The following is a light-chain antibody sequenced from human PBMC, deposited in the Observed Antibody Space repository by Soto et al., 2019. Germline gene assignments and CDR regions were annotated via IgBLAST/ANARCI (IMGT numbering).Light chain of an antibody. CDR3: VAWDGSLSGPR. J-gene: IGLJ2*01. V-gene: IGLV1-44*01. CDR1: SSNIGSNT. CDR2: DNN. Sequence: QSVLTQPPSASGTPGQRVTISCSGSSSNIGSNTVNWYQQLPGSAPKLLIYDNNQRPSGVPDRFSASKSGTSASLAISGLQSEDEADYYCVAWDGSLSGPRFGGGTKLTVL.